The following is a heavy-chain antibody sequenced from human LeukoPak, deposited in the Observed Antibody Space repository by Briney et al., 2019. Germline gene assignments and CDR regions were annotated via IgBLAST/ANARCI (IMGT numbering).Heavy chain of an antibody. CDR1: GGTFSSCA. CDR2: IIPIFGIA. CDR3: ARSEIGYCSSTSCPWDYFDY. V-gene: IGHV1-69*04. J-gene: IGHJ4*02. Sequence: ASVKVSCKASGGTFSSCAISWVRQAPGQGLEWMGRIIPIFGIANYAQKFQGRVTITADKSTSTAYMELSSLRSEDTAVYYCARSEIGYCSSTSCPWDYFDYWCQGTLVTVSS. D-gene: IGHD2-2*01.